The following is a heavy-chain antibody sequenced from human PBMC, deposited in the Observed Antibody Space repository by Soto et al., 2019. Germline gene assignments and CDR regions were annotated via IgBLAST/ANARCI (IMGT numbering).Heavy chain of an antibody. CDR3: AGGMAGLDV. CDR2: INSDGSHT. J-gene: IGHJ6*02. Sequence: EVQLVESGGGLVQPGGSLRLSCAASGLSFNIYWMHWVRQVPGKGLVWLARINSDGSHTIYVDSVKGRFTISRDNAKSTVFLPMDSLRDEDTGVYYCAGGMAGLDVWGQGTTVTVSS. CDR1: GLSFNIYW. V-gene: IGHV3-74*01.